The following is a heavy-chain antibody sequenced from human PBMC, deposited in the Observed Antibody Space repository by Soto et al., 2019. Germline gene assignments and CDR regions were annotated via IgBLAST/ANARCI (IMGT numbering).Heavy chain of an antibody. D-gene: IGHD5-12*01. V-gene: IGHV1-18*01. CDR3: ARDIGGWLQLIPSFDY. CDR1: GYTFTSYG. CDR2: ISANKGNT. J-gene: IGHJ4*02. Sequence: QVQLVQSGAEVKKPGASVKVSCKASGYTFTSYGISWVRQAPGQGLEWMGGISANKGNTNYAQMLQGRVTMTXXTXTXXAYMELRSLRSADTAVYYCARDIGGWLQLIPSFDYWGQGTLVTVSS.